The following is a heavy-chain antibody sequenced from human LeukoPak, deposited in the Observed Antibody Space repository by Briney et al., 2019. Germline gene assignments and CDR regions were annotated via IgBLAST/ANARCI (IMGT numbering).Heavy chain of an antibody. CDR1: GFTFSSYA. V-gene: IGHV3-30*04. D-gene: IGHD3-3*01. J-gene: IGHJ4*02. Sequence: GGSLILSCAASGFTFSSYAMHWVRQAPGKGLEWVAVISYDGSNKYYADSVKGRFTISRDNSKNTLYLQMNSLRAEDTAVYYCARDLVHYDFWSGTPDYWGQGTLVTVSS. CDR3: ARDLVHYDFWSGTPDY. CDR2: ISYDGSNK.